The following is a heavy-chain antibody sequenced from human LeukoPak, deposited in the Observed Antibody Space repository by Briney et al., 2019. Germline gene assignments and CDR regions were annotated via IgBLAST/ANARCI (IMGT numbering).Heavy chain of an antibody. D-gene: IGHD6-19*01. J-gene: IGHJ4*02. CDR1: GFTLKNAW. CDR2: IRSKTDGGTT. CDR3: ATGTEQQWLSLDY. V-gene: IGHV3-15*01. Sequence: PGGSLRLSCVASGFTLKNAWMSWVRQAPGKGLEWVGRIRSKTDGGTTDYAAPVKGRFTISRDDSKNTLYLQMNSLKTEDTAVYFCATGTEQQWLSLDYWGQGTLVTVSS.